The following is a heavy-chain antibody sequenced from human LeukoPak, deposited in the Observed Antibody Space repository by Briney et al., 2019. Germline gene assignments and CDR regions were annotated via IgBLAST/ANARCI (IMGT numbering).Heavy chain of an antibody. CDR2: INPYNGNT. CDR1: GYTFTGYY. J-gene: IGHJ4*02. CDR3: ARCSSSRSSGCDF. V-gene: IGHV1-18*04. Sequence: ASVKVSCKASGYTFTGYYIHWVRQAPGQGLEWMGWINPYNGNTHYAGYLQGRVTMTTDTSTGAAYMELTSLRSDDTAIYYCARCSSSRSSGCDFWGQGTLVTVSS. D-gene: IGHD6-13*01.